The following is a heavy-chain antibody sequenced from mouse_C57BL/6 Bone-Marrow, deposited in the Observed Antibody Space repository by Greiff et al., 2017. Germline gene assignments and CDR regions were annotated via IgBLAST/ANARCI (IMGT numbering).Heavy chain of an antibody. D-gene: IGHD2-1*01. CDR2: INPGSGGT. V-gene: IGHV1-54*01. Sequence: QVQLQQSGAELVRPGTSVKVSCKASGYAFTNYLIEWVKQRPGQGLEWIGVINPGSGGTNYNEKFKGKATLTADKSSSTAYMQLSSLTSEDSAVYFCARDLYDGNYSFAYWGQGTLVTVSA. CDR3: ARDLYDGNYSFAY. J-gene: IGHJ3*01. CDR1: GYAFTNYL.